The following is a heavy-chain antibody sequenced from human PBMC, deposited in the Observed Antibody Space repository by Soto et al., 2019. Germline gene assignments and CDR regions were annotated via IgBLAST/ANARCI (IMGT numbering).Heavy chain of an antibody. J-gene: IGHJ3*01. D-gene: IGHD3-16*01. CDR2: IYYSGSI. CDR3: ARVGGGAFDF. V-gene: IGHV4-59*01. CDR1: GGSISSYY. Sequence: QVQLQESGPGLVKPSETLSLTCTVSGGSISSYYWSWIRQPPGKGLEWIGYIYYSGSINYNPSLXSXVXIXXDTSKNQFSLKLSSVTAADTAVYYCARVGGGAFDFWGQGTMVTVSS.